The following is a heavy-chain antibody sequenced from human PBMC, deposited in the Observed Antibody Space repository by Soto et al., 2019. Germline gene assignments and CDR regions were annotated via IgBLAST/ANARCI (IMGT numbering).Heavy chain of an antibody. CDR1: GGSISSGDYY. D-gene: IGHD5-18*01. J-gene: IGHJ5*02. V-gene: IGHV4-30-4*01. Sequence: QVQLQESGPGLLKPSQTLSLTCTVSGGSISSGDYYWSCIRQPPGKGLEWIGYIYYSGSTYYNPSLKSRVTISVDTYNNQFSLKLSSVTAADTAVYYCARQLIQLSANWFDPWGQGTLVTVSS. CDR3: ARQLIQLSANWFDP. CDR2: IYYSGST.